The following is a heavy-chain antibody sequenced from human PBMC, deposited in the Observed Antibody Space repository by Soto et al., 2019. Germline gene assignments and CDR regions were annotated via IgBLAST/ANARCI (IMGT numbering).Heavy chain of an antibody. CDR3: TRALRYFDWLSRPSYSFDY. CDR1: GFTFSSYS. Sequence: AGGSLRLSCAASGFTFSSYSINWVRQAPGKGLEWVSSIRSSTTYIFYADSVKGRFTISKSIAYLQMNSLKTEDTAVYYCTRALRYFDWLSRPSYSFDYWGQGTLVTVSS. V-gene: IGHV3-21*03. D-gene: IGHD3-9*01. CDR2: IRSSTTYI. J-gene: IGHJ4*02.